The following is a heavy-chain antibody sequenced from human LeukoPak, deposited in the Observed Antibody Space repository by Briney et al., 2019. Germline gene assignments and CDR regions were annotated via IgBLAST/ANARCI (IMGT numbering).Heavy chain of an antibody. CDR2: ISSSGAKT. Sequence: GGTLRLSCSASGFTFSSYSMNWVRQAPGKGLQWVSSISSSGAKTYYADSVKGRVTISRDNAKNSYYLEMNSLVAEDTAVYYCARDPIAVVGGGSFDYWGQGILVTVSS. CDR3: ARDPIAVVGGGSFDY. V-gene: IGHV3-21*01. J-gene: IGHJ4*02. D-gene: IGHD6-19*01. CDR1: GFTFSSYS.